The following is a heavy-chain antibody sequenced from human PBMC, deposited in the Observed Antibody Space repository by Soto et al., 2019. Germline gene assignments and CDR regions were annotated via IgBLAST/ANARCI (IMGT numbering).Heavy chain of an antibody. CDR1: GGTFSSYA. CDR2: IIPIFGTA. J-gene: IGHJ6*02. CDR3: ARVGGGYDRYYYCGMDV. V-gene: IGHV1-69*01. Sequence: QVQLVQSGAEVKKPGSSVKVSCKASGGTFSSYAISWVRQAPGQGLEWMGGIIPIFGTANYAQKFQGRVTITGDESTSTAYMGLSRLRSEDTAVYYCARVGGGYDRYYYCGMDVWGQGTTVTVAS. D-gene: IGHD5-12*01.